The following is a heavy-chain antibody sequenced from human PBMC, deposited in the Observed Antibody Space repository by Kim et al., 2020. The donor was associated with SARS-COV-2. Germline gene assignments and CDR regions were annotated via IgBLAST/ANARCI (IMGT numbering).Heavy chain of an antibody. V-gene: IGHV5-10-1*01. CDR1: GYSFTSYW. Sequence: GESLKISCKGSGYSFTSYWISWVRQMPGKGLEWMGRIDPSDSYTNYSPSFQGHVTISADKSISTAYPQWSSLKASDTAMYYCARGVGYNVDYWGQGTLVTVSS. CDR3: ARGVGYNVDY. D-gene: IGHD5-12*01. J-gene: IGHJ4*02. CDR2: IDPSDSYT.